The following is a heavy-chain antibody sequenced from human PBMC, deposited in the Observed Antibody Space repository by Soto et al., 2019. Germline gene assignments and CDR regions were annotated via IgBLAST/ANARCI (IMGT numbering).Heavy chain of an antibody. Sequence: SETLSLTCTVSGGPISSSSYYWVWIRQPPGKGLEWIGSIYYSGSTYYNPSLKSRVTISVDTSKNHFSLKLTSVTAADTAVYYCARQYGYNIYIFDYWGQGTLVTVSS. J-gene: IGHJ4*02. V-gene: IGHV4-39*01. CDR3: ARQYGYNIYIFDY. D-gene: IGHD4-4*01. CDR1: GGPISSSSYY. CDR2: IYYSGST.